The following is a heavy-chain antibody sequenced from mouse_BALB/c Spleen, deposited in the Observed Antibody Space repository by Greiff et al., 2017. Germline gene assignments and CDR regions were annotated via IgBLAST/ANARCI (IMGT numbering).Heavy chain of an antibody. J-gene: IGHJ1*01. V-gene: IGHV10-1*02. CDR1: GFTFNTYA. Sequence: EVQLVESGGGLVQPKGSLKLSCAASGFTFNTYAMNWVRQAPGKGLEWVARIRSKSNNYATYYADSVKDRFTISRDDSQSMLYLQMNNLKTEDTAMDYCVRHAYGSVNWYFDVWGAGTTVTVSS. CDR2: IRSKSNNYAT. D-gene: IGHD1-1*01. CDR3: VRHAYGSVNWYFDV.